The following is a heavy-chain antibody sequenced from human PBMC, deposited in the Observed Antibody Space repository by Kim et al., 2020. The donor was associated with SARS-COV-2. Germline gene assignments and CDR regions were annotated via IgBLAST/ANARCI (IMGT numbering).Heavy chain of an antibody. CDR1: GFTFNTYW. CDR3: VRGSPAV. CDR2: IDQHGSAK. D-gene: IGHD2-2*01. Sequence: GGSLRLSCTASGFTFNTYWMNWVRQAPGRGLEWVANIDQHGSAKYYVDSVKGRFTISRDNAKDSLYLQMNSLRAEDTAVYYCVRGSPAVWGQGTTVTLSS. V-gene: IGHV3-7*03. J-gene: IGHJ6*02.